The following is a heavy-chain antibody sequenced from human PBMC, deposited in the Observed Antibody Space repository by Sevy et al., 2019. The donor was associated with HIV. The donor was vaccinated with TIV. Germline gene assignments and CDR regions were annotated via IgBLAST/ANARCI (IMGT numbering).Heavy chain of an antibody. V-gene: IGHV7-4-1*02. CDR1: GYTFTCHA. CDR3: ARDGAATGSDAFDIWGSTFDI. Sequence: ASVKVSCKASGYTFTCHAMIWVRQAPGQGLEWMGWINTNTGNPTYGQGFTGRFVFSLDTSVSTAYLQISSLKAADTAVYYCARDGAATGSDAFDIWGSTFDIWGQGTMVTVSS. D-gene: IGHD6-13*01. CDR2: INTNTGNP. J-gene: IGHJ3*02.